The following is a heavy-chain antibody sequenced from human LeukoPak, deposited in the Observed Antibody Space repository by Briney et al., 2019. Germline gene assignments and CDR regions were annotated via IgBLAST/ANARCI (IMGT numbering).Heavy chain of an antibody. Sequence: GGSLRLSCAASGFTVSSNYMSWVRQAPGKGLEWVSVIYSGGYTYYADSVKGRFTISRDNSKNNVYLQMYSLRVEDTSIYYCVRDYNWGFDYWGQGTVVTVSS. CDR3: VRDYNWGFDY. V-gene: IGHV3-66*01. D-gene: IGHD1-1*01. CDR2: IYSGGYT. CDR1: GFTVSSNY. J-gene: IGHJ4*02.